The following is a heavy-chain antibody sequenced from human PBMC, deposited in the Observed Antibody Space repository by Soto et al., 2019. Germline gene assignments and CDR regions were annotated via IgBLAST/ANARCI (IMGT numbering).Heavy chain of an antibody. CDR1: GGTFSSYA. D-gene: IGHD6-13*01. V-gene: IGHV1-69*01. CDR3: ADSGSIAAAGTGWFDP. J-gene: IGHJ5*02. CDR2: IIPIFGTA. Sequence: QMQLVQSGAEVKKPGSSVKVSCKASGGTFSSYAISWVRQAPGQGLEWMGGIIPIFGTANYAQKFQGRVTITADESTSPAYLELSSLRSEDTAAYYCADSGSIAAAGTGWFDPWGQGTLVTVSS.